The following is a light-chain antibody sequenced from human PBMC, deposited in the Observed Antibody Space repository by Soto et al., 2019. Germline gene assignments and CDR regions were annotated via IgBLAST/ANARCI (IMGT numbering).Light chain of an antibody. Sequence: QSDRTRPASVSGSPGQSITISCTGTSSAVGGYNYVSWYQQHPGNAPRLMIYEVNNRPSGVPNRFSGSKSGNTASLTISGLQAEDEADYYCSSKTSSRTPFVFGTGTKVTGL. CDR2: EVN. CDR1: SSAVGGYNY. V-gene: IGLV2-14*01. J-gene: IGLJ1*01. CDR3: SSKTSSRTPFV.